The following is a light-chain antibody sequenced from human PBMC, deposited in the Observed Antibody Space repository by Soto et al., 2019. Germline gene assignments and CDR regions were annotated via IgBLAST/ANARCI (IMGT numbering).Light chain of an antibody. J-gene: IGKJ1*01. CDR3: QQYKSYPWT. CDR2: DAS. CDR1: HSIVSW. Sequence: DIQMTQSPSTLSASVVGIVCITFLSIHSIVSWLACYQQKPGKDPNLLIYDASSLESGVPSRFSGSGSGTEFTLTISSLQPDDFATYFCQQYKSYPWTCGQGTKGDI. V-gene: IGKV1-5*01.